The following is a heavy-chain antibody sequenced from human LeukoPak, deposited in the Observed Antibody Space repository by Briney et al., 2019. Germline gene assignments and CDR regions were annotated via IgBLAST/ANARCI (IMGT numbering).Heavy chain of an antibody. D-gene: IGHD4-17*01. V-gene: IGHV4-30-2*01. CDR1: GGSISSGGYS. Sequence: SETLSLTCAVSGGSISSGGYSWSWLRQPPGKGLEWIGYIYHSGSTYYNPSLKSRVTISVDRSKNQLSLKLSSVTAADTAVYYCARASEYGDFDIWGQGTMVTVSS. CDR3: ARASEYGDFDI. J-gene: IGHJ3*02. CDR2: IYHSGST.